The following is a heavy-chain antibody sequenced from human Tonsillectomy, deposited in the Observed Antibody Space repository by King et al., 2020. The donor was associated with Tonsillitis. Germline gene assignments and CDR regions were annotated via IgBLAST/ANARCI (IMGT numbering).Heavy chain of an antibody. Sequence: MQLQESGPGLVKPSQTLSLTCTVSGDSITIGAYYWSWLRQLPGHGLGWIGYISHRGTTHSNPSLKSRLTLSVDTSKNQFSLKLSSVTAADTAVYYCARESSGSLFWGQGTLVTVSS. V-gene: IGHV4-31*03. CDR3: ARESSGSLF. CDR1: GDSITIGAYY. J-gene: IGHJ4*02. CDR2: ISHRGTT. D-gene: IGHD1-26*01.